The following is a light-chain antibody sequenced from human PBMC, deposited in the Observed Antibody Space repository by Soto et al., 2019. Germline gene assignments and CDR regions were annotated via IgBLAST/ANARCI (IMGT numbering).Light chain of an antibody. CDR1: QSVGGSF. V-gene: IGKV3-20*01. Sequence: ETVLTQSPGTLSLSPGERATLSCRASQSVGGSFLAWYQQGPGQAPRLLIYHTSYRATGIPDRFTGSGSGTDFALTISRLEPEDFGVYYCQQYGDSPLTSGPGTKVDIK. J-gene: IGKJ3*01. CDR2: HTS. CDR3: QQYGDSPLT.